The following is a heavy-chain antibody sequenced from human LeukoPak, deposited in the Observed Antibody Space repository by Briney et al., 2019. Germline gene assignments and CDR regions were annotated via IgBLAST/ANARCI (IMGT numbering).Heavy chain of an antibody. CDR1: GFTFSSYA. CDR2: ISGSGNST. CDR3: AKSHDRSGFTFDN. Sequence: GGSLRLSCAASGFTFSSYAMSWVRQAPGKGLEWVPAISGSGNSTYYADSVKGRFTISRDNSKNTVYMQIDSLRPEDTAVYYCAKSHDRSGFTFDNWGHGTLVTVSS. D-gene: IGHD3-22*01. V-gene: IGHV3-23*01. J-gene: IGHJ4*01.